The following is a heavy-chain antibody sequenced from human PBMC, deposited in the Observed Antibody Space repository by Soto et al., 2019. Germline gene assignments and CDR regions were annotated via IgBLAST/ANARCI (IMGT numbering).Heavy chain of an antibody. CDR3: ARVVPGAEAWFGP. J-gene: IGHJ5*02. CDR2: ISAYDGKT. V-gene: IGHV1-18*04. CDR1: GYTFTGYY. Sequence: ASVKVSCKASGYTFTGYYMHWVRQAPGQGLELMGWISAYDGKTTYAEKFQGRVTLTTDTSTSTAYMELRSLRSDDTAVYYCARVVPGAEAWFGPWGQGTLVTASS. D-gene: IGHD2-2*01.